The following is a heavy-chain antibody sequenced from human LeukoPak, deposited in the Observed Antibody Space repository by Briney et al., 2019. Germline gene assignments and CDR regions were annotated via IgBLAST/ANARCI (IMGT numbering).Heavy chain of an antibody. Sequence: PSETLSLTCTVSDGSISSNYHWGWIRQPPWKVVEWIGIIHYSGSTFYSPSLKSRLTISVDTSKNQFSLKLRSMTAADTAVYYCARPIRISGGAPDFFDLWGQGTMVIISS. J-gene: IGHJ3*01. D-gene: IGHD3-9*01. CDR2: IHYSGST. CDR1: DGSISSNYH. V-gene: IGHV4-39*01. CDR3: ARPIRISGGAPDFFDL.